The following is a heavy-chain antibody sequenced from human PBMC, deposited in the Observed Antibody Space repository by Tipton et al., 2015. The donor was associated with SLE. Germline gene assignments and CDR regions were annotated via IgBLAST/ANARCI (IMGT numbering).Heavy chain of an antibody. V-gene: IGHV3-23*01. Sequence: GSLRLSCAASGFTFSSYAMSWVRQAPGKGLEWVSAISGSGGSTYYADSVKGRFTISRDNSKNTLYLQMNSLRAEDTAVYYCAKGWTYYDFGEYFQHWGQGTLVTVSS. J-gene: IGHJ1*01. D-gene: IGHD3-3*01. CDR2: ISGSGGST. CDR1: GFTFSSYA. CDR3: AKGWTYYDFGEYFQH.